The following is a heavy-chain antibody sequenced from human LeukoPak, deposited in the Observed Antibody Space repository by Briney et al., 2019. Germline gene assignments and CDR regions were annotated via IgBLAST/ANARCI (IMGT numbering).Heavy chain of an antibody. J-gene: IGHJ5*02. CDR1: GGSINSGGYS. CDR3: ARGSVCSSTSCYNWFDP. Sequence: SETLSLTCAVSGGSINSGGYSWSWIRQPPGKGLEWIGSIYHSGSTYYNPSLKSRVTISLDTSKNQFSLKLSSVTAADTAVYYCARGSVCSSTSCYNWFDPWGQGTLVTVSS. CDR2: IYHSGST. V-gene: IGHV4-30-2*03. D-gene: IGHD2-2*01.